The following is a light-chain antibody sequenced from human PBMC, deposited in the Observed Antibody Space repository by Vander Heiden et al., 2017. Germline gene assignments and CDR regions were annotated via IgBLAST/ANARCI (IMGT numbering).Light chain of an antibody. J-gene: IGLJ2*01. V-gene: IGLV3-25*03. Sequence: SYELTHPPSVSVSPGQTARITCSGDALPKQYAYWYQQKPGQAPVLVIYKDSERPSGIPERFSGSSSGTTVTLTISGVQAEDEADYYCQSADSSGTVVFGGGTKLTVL. CDR1: ALPKQY. CDR2: KDS. CDR3: QSADSSGTVV.